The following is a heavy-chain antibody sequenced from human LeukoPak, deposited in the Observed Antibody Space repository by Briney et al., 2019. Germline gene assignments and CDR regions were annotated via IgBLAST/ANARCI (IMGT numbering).Heavy chain of an antibody. CDR2: IDHSGNT. Sequence: SETLSLTCNVSGGSVGSRSFYWGWIRQPPGQGLEFLVSIDHSGNTNYNSSLKSRVTISADTSRNQFSLKLRSVTAADTAVYYCARRTSGGYSGYIDRWGLGTLVTVSS. J-gene: IGHJ5*02. CDR3: ARRTSGGYSGYIDR. D-gene: IGHD5-12*01. V-gene: IGHV4-39*01. CDR1: GGSVGSRSFY.